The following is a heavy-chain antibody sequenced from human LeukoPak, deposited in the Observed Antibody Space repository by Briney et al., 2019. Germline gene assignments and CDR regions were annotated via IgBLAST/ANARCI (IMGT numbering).Heavy chain of an antibody. CDR1: GFTFSSYS. V-gene: IGHV3-21*01. CDR2: FSSDGSYI. J-gene: IGHJ4*02. CDR3: ARDHGRGSTDYFDY. D-gene: IGHD3-10*01. Sequence: GGSLRLSCAASGFTFSSYSMNWLRQAPGKGLEWVSSFSSDGSYIYYADSVKGRFSISRGTAKNSLYLQMNSLGVDETAVYYCARDHGRGSTDYFDYWGQGTLVTVSS.